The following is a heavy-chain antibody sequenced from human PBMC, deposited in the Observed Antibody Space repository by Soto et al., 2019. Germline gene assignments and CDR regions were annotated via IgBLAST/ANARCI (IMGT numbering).Heavy chain of an antibody. J-gene: IGHJ4*02. Sequence: PGGSLRLSCGASGFTFSSHAMTWVRQAPGKGLEWVSGISGSGDSTYYSDSVKGRFSMSRDNFKNTLYLQMRSLRAEDTAVYYCATGVRGVPYYFDYWGQGTLVTVSS. CDR2: ISGSGDST. CDR1: GFTFSSHA. V-gene: IGHV3-23*01. D-gene: IGHD3-10*02. CDR3: ATGVRGVPYYFDY.